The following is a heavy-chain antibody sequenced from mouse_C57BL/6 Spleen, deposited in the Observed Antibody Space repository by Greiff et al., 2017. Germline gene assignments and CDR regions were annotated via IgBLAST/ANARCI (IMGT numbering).Heavy chain of an antibody. CDR1: GFNIKDYY. D-gene: IGHD1-1*01. J-gene: IGHJ3*01. CDR3: TTADYYGSSCAWFAY. V-gene: IGHV14-1*01. Sequence: EVKLVESGAELVRPGASVKLSCTASGFNIKDYYMQWVKQRPEQGLEWIGRIDPEDGDTEFAPKFQGKATMTGDTSSNPAYLQLSSLTSEDAAVYYCTTADYYGSSCAWFAYWGQGTLVTVSA. CDR2: IDPEDGDT.